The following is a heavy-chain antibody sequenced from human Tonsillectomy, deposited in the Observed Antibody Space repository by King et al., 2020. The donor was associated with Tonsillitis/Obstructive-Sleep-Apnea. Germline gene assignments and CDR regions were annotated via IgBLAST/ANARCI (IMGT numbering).Heavy chain of an antibody. V-gene: IGHV4-34*01. D-gene: IGHD2-15*01. Sequence: VQLQQWGAGLLKPSETLSLTCAVYGGSFSAYYWSWIRQPPGKGLEWIGEINHSGGTNYNPSLTSRVTISVDTSKNQFSLKLSSMTAADTAVYYCAGGRGEIVVVVPATSRKTWFDPWGQGTLVTVSS. J-gene: IGHJ5*02. CDR3: AGGRGEIVVVVPATSRKTWFDP. CDR1: GGSFSAYY. CDR2: INHSGGT.